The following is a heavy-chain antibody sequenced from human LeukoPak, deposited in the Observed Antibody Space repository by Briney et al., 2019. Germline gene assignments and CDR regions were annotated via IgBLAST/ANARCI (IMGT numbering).Heavy chain of an antibody. J-gene: IGHJ6*03. CDR2: MNPNSGNT. CDR1: GCTFTGYY. V-gene: IGHV1-8*02. CDR3: ARGLRVYYYYYMDV. Sequence: GASVKVSCKASGCTFTGYYMHWVRQATGQGLEWMGWMNPNSGNTGYAQKFQGRVTMTRNTSISTAYMELSSLRSEDTAVYYCARGLRVYYYYYMDVWGKGTTVTISS.